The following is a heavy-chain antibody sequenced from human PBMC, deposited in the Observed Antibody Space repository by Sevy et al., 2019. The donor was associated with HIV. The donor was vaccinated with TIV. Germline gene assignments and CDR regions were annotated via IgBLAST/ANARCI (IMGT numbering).Heavy chain of an antibody. Sequence: GGSLRLSCAASGFTSSSYAMSWVRQPPGRGLEWVSTLSDSGVSTYYADSVKGRFTISRDNAKNSLYLQMNSLRAEDTALYYCAKEKWELENAFDIWGQGTMVTVSS. J-gene: IGHJ3*02. D-gene: IGHD1-26*01. CDR2: LSDSGVST. CDR3: AKEKWELENAFDI. V-gene: IGHV3-23*01. CDR1: GFTSSSYA.